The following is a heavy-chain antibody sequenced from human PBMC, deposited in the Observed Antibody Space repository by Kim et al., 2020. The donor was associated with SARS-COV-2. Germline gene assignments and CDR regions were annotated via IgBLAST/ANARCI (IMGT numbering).Heavy chain of an antibody. Sequence: VRGRFTIPRDNSKNTLYLQMNSLRAEDTAVYYCAKKFHYGSGSYLYYFYYWGQGTLVTVSS. CDR3: AKKFHYGSGSYLYYFYY. V-gene: IGHV3-23*01. J-gene: IGHJ4*02. D-gene: IGHD3-10*01.